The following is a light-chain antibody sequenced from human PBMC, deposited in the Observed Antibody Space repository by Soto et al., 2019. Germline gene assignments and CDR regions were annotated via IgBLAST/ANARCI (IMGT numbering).Light chain of an antibody. V-gene: IGKV1-33*01. J-gene: IGKJ4*01. CDR2: DAS. CDR3: QHHRGLPVT. CDR1: EDIYKY. Sequence: DIQMTQSPSTLPASVGDRVTITCQASEDIYKYLNWYRQKPGKAPNLLIYDASNVEAGVPSRFSGSGSGTFFTFVISSLQPEDVATYYCQHHRGLPVTFGGGTKVDIK.